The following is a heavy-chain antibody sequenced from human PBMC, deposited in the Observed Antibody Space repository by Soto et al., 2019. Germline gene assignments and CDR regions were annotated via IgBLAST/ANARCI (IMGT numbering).Heavy chain of an antibody. D-gene: IGHD2-21*01. CDR2: IYFSGTA. CDR1: GGSITSTPYY. CDR3: APGAPGPSPNCYFDP. J-gene: IGHJ5*02. V-gene: IGHV4-39*01. Sequence: LQLQESGPGLVKPSATLSLNCSVSGGSITSTPYYWGWIPQSPGKGPGWLGTIYFSGTAYSTPSARSRVTMSIDTSKNQSSLHLHSLTAADTAVYSCAPGAPGPSPNCYFDPWGQGTLVTVSS.